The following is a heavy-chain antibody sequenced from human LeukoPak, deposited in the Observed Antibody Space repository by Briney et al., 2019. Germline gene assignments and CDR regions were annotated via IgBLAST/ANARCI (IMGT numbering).Heavy chain of an antibody. CDR1: GFTFSNYD. V-gene: IGHV3-30*02. Sequence: GGSLRLSCAASGFTFSNYDVHWVRQAPGKGLEWVAFIRNDGSNKYYADSVKGRFTISRDNSKNTLYLQMNSLRAEDTAIYYCAKDQAVAGHPLDYWGQGTLVTVSS. CDR2: IRNDGSNK. J-gene: IGHJ4*02. CDR3: AKDQAVAGHPLDY. D-gene: IGHD6-19*01.